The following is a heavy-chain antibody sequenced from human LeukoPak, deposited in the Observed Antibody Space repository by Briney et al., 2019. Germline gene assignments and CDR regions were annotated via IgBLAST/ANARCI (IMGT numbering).Heavy chain of an antibody. CDR2: ISDNGLRT. CDR1: GIDFNVYE. D-gene: IGHD5-12*01. J-gene: IGHJ5*02. Sequence: GRSLRLSCVASGIDFNVYEMHWVRQSPGKGLEWVALISDNGLRTNYAESLKGRFTVSRDNSMNTMNLQMNNLKVEDTAVYFCARERRGYGYGTLDLWGQGTLVTVSS. V-gene: IGHV3-30*14. CDR3: ARERRGYGYGTLDL.